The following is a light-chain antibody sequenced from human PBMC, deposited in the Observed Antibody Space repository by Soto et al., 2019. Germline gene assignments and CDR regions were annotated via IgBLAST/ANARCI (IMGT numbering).Light chain of an antibody. J-gene: IGKJ1*01. V-gene: IGKV1-5*01. CDR3: QQYNSYSSWT. CDR2: DAS. Sequence: DIQMTQSPSTLSASVGDRVTITCRASQSLNSLLAWYQQKPGRAPKLLIYDASTLESGVPSRFSGSGSGTEFTLTTSSLQTDDFATYYCQQYNSYSSWTFGQGTKVDIK. CDR1: QSLNSL.